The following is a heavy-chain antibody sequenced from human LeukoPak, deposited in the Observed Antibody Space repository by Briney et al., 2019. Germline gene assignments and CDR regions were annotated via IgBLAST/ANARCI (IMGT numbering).Heavy chain of an antibody. V-gene: IGHV1-8*02. CDR2: MNPNSGNT. Sequence: ASVKVSCKASGGTFSSYAISWVRQAPGQGLEWMGWMNPNSGNTGYAQRFQGRVTMTRNTSISTAYMELSSLRSEDTAVYYCAREAHSSSWTTYYYYYYMDVWGKGTTVTVSS. J-gene: IGHJ6*03. CDR1: GGTFSSYA. D-gene: IGHD6-13*01. CDR3: AREAHSSSWTTYYYYYYMDV.